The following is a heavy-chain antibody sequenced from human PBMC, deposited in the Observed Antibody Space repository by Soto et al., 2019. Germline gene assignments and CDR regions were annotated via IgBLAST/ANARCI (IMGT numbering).Heavy chain of an antibody. V-gene: IGHV3-43*01. D-gene: IGHD6-25*01. CDR3: AKGGFGGYGMDV. J-gene: IGHJ6*02. CDR2: ITWDGGSI. Sequence: QSGGSLRLSCAASGFNFHDYTIHWVRQSPGKGLEWVSFITWDGGSIYYTDSVKGRFTISRDNSKNSLTLEMNSLRSEDSGVYYCAKGGFGGYGMDVWGQGTTVTVSS. CDR1: GFNFHDYT.